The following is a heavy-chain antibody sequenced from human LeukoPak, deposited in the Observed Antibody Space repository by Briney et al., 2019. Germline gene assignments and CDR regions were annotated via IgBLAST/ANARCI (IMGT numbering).Heavy chain of an antibody. CDR1: GFTFSSYS. Sequence: AGGSLRLSCAASGFTFSSYSMNWVRQAPGKGLEWVSSISSSSSYIYYADSAKGRFTISRDNAKNSLYLQMNSLRAEDTAVYYCARVGSGIAAAGWYEVWYYFDYWGQGTLVTVSS. D-gene: IGHD6-13*01. CDR3: ARVGSGIAAAGWYEVWYYFDY. J-gene: IGHJ4*02. V-gene: IGHV3-21*01. CDR2: ISSSSSYI.